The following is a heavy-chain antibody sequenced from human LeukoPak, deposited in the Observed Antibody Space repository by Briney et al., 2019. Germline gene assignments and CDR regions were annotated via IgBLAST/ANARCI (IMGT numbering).Heavy chain of an antibody. CDR3: ARGYYDFWSGNNWFDP. CDR2: IYTSGST. D-gene: IGHD3-3*01. V-gene: IGHV4-4*07. CDR1: GGSISSYY. J-gene: IGHJ5*02. Sequence: PSETLSLTCTVSGGSISSYYWSWIRQPAGKGLEWIGRIYTSGSTNYNPSLKSRVTMSVDTSKNQFSLKLSSVTAADTAVYYCARGYYDFWSGNNWFDPWGQGTLVTVCS.